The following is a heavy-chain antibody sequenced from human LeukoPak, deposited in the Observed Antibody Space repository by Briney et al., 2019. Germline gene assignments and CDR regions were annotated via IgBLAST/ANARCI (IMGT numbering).Heavy chain of an antibody. D-gene: IGHD5-24*01. CDR2: INPNSGGT. CDR3: ARRMATEGGWYFDY. CDR1: GYTFTGYY. Sequence: ASVKVSCKASGYTFTGYYMHWVRQAPGQGLEWMGWINPNSGGTNYAQKFQGRVTMTRDTSISTAYMELSRLRSDDTAVYYCARRMATEGGWYFDYWGQGTLVTVSS. V-gene: IGHV1-2*02. J-gene: IGHJ4*02.